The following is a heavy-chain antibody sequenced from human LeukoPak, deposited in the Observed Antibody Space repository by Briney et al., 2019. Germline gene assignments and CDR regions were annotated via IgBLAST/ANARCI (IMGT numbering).Heavy chain of an antibody. J-gene: IGHJ1*01. CDR3: AKEYYDSSGYYYEEYFQH. CDR1: GFTFSTYA. V-gene: IGHV3-30*18. CDR2: ISHDGTTK. D-gene: IGHD3-22*01. Sequence: PGRSLRLSCAASGFTFSTYAMHWVRQAPGEGLEWVAAISHDGTTKYYADSVKGRFTISRDNSKNTLYLEMNSLRAEDTAVYYCAKEYYDSSGYYYEEYFQHWGQGTLVTVSS.